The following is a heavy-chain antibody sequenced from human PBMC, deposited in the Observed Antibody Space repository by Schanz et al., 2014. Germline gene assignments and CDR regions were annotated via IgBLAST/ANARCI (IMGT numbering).Heavy chain of an antibody. J-gene: IGHJ4*02. CDR3: ARTPTAYCSDTSCLGTPFDY. Sequence: QVHLVQSGAEVKKPGSSVKVSCKASGGTFSSDTFSWVRQAPGQGLEWMGRIVPIAGITNYAQRFQGRVTITADKSSDTVYMELSSLRSEDTAVYYCARTPTAYCSDTSCLGTPFDYWGQGTLVTVSS. CDR2: IVPIAGIT. CDR1: GGTFSSDT. D-gene: IGHD2-2*01. V-gene: IGHV1-69*02.